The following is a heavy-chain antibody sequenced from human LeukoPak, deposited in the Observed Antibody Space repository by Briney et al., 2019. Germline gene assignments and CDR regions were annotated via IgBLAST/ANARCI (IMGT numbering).Heavy chain of an antibody. D-gene: IGHD4-17*01. CDR2: IYHSGST. J-gene: IGHJ5*02. Sequence: SETLSLTCTVSGYSISSGYYWGWIRQPPGKGLEWIGSIYHSGSTYYNPSLKSRVTISVDTSKNQFSLKLSSVTAADTAVYYCARTAYGDYVYNWFDPWGQGTLVTVSS. CDR3: ARTAYGDYVYNWFDP. V-gene: IGHV4-38-2*02. CDR1: GYSISSGYY.